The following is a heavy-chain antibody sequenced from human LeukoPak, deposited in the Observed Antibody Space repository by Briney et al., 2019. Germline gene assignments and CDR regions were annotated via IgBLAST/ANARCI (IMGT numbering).Heavy chain of an antibody. CDR1: GFTFSSYG. Sequence: GGSLRLSCAASGFTFSSYGMHWVRQAPGKGLEWVAFIRYDGSNKYYADSVKGRFTISRDNSKNTLYLQMNSLRAEDTAVYYCAKDYYDSSGYYHAWYVDLWGRGTLVTVSS. CDR2: IRYDGSNK. J-gene: IGHJ2*01. D-gene: IGHD3-22*01. CDR3: AKDYYDSSGYYHAWYVDL. V-gene: IGHV3-30*02.